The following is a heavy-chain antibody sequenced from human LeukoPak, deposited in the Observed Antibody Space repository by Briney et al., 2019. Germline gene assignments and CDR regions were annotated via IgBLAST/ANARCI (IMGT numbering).Heavy chain of an antibody. CDR1: GFTVSSNY. CDR2: IYSGGST. J-gene: IGHJ4*02. V-gene: IGHV3-66*01. Sequence: GGSLRLSCAASGFTVSSNYMSWVRQAPGKGLEWVSVIYSGGSTYYADSVKGRFTISRDNSKNTLYLQMNSLRAEDTAVYYCARDDTAVAGTELDYWGQGTLVAVSS. CDR3: ARDDTAVAGTELDY. D-gene: IGHD6-19*01.